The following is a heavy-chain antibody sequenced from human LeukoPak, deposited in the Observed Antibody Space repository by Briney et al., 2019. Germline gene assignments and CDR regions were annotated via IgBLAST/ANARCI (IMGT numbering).Heavy chain of an antibody. V-gene: IGHV1-3*01. D-gene: IGHD6-13*01. J-gene: IGHJ4*02. CDR3: ASGAAGMRTFDY. Sequence: ASVKISCKTPGYTCTSYAMHWVRQAPGQRLEWMGWINAGNGNTKYSQKFQGRVTITRDTSASTAYMELSSLRSEDTAVYYCASGAAGMRTFDYWGQGTLVTVSS. CDR2: INAGNGNT. CDR1: GYTCTSYA.